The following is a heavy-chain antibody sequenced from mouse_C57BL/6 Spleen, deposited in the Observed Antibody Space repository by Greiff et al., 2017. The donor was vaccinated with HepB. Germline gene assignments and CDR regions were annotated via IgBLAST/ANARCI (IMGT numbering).Heavy chain of an antibody. CDR2: IWSGGST. D-gene: IGHD3-2*02. CDR1: GFSLTSYG. Sequence: VQLQESGPGLVQPSQSLSITCTVSGFSLTSYGVHWVRQSPGKGLEWLGVIWSGGSTDYNAAFISRLSISKDNSKSQVFFKMNSLQADDTAIYYCASSRQLRPYYYAMDYWGQGTSVTVSS. CDR3: ASSRQLRPYYYAMDY. J-gene: IGHJ4*01. V-gene: IGHV2-2*01.